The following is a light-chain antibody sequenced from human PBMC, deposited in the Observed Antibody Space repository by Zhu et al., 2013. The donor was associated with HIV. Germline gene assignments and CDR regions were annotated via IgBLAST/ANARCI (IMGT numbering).Light chain of an antibody. V-gene: IGKV1-39*01. CDR1: QSISSY. J-gene: IGKJ1*01. CDR3: QQANSFPLT. Sequence: DIQMTQSPSSLSASVGDRVTITCRASQSISSYLHWYQQKPGKAPKLLIYAASSLQSGVPSRFSGSGSGTDFTLTINSLQPEDFATYYCQQANSFPLTFGQGTKVEIK. CDR2: AAS.